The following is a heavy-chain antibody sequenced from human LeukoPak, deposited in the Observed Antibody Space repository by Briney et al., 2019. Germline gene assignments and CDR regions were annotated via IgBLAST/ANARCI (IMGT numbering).Heavy chain of an antibody. Sequence: GGSLRLSCAASGFSFSSYWMTWVRQAPGEGLERVAIIKQDGTEKYYVDSVKGRFTISRDNAKNSLFLQMNSLRVEDTAVYYCARDKSVGATPLDYWGQGTLVTVSS. D-gene: IGHD1-26*01. CDR2: IKQDGTEK. J-gene: IGHJ4*02. V-gene: IGHV3-7*05. CDR1: GFSFSSYW. CDR3: ARDKSVGATPLDY.